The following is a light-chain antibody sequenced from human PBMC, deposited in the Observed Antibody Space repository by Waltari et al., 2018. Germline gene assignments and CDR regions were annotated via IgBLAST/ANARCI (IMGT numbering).Light chain of an antibody. V-gene: IGKV2-28*01. Sequence: DIVMTQSPLSLPVTPGEPASISCRSSQSLLHSNGYNYLDWYLQKPGQSPQVLIYLGSYRASGVPDRFSGSGSGTDFTLKISRVEAEDVGVYYCMQALQSPRAFGQGTKVEIK. CDR3: MQALQSPRA. J-gene: IGKJ1*01. CDR1: QSLLHSNGYNY. CDR2: LGS.